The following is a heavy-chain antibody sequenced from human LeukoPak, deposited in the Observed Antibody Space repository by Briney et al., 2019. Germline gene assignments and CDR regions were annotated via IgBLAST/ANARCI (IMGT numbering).Heavy chain of an antibody. CDR1: GFIFGDYA. V-gene: IGHV3-49*03. Sequence: GGSLRLSCTASGFIFGDYAMSWFRQAPGKGLEWVGFIRSKTYGGTTEYAASVKGRFTISRDDSKSIAYLQMNSLKTEDTAVYYCTRDRGYSSSSPPYYYYYMDVWGKGTTVTVSS. D-gene: IGHD6-6*01. J-gene: IGHJ6*03. CDR3: TRDRGYSSSSPPYYYYYMDV. CDR2: IRSKTYGGTT.